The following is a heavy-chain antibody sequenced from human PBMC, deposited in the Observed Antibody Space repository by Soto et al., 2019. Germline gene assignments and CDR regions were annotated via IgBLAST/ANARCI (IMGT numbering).Heavy chain of an antibody. CDR3: ARQGSGSSGYKGLQGGMDV. Sequence: ASVMVSCKASGYTFTSYYMHWVRQAPGQGLERMGIINPSGGSTSYAQKFQGRVTMTRDTSTSTVYMELSSLRSEDTAVYYCARQGSGSSGYKGLQGGMDVWGQGTTVTVSS. CDR2: INPSGGST. V-gene: IGHV1-46*01. J-gene: IGHJ6*02. CDR1: GYTFTSYY. D-gene: IGHD3-22*01.